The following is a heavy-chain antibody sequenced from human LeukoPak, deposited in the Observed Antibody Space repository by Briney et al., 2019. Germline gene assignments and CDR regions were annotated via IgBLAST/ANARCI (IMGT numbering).Heavy chain of an antibody. Sequence: PGGSLRLSCAASGFTFSSYGMHWVRQAPGKGLEWVAVISYDGSNKYYADSVKGRFTISRDNSKNTLYLQMNSLRAEDTAVYYCATSPSAVVVPAAMVYWGQGTLVTVSS. D-gene: IGHD2-2*01. CDR3: ATSPSAVVVPAAMVY. CDR1: GFTFSSYG. J-gene: IGHJ4*02. V-gene: IGHV3-30*03. CDR2: ISYDGSNK.